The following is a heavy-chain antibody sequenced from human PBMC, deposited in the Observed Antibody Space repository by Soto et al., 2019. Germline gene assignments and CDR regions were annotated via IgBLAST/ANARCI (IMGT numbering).Heavy chain of an antibody. CDR3: AKDYIYYYYGMDV. J-gene: IGHJ6*02. CDR2: IKLDGSEK. V-gene: IGHV3-7*01. D-gene: IGHD4-4*01. Sequence: PVGSLRLSCGASGFTFSSYWMTWVRQAPGKGLEWVANIKLDGSEKYYVDSVKGRFTISRDNSKNSLFLQMNSLRVEDTAVYYCAKDYIYYYYGMDVWGQGTTVTVSS. CDR1: GFTFSSYW.